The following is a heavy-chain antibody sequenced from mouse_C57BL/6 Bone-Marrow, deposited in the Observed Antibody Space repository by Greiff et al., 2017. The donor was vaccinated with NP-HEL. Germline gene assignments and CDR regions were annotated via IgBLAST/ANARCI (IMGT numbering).Heavy chain of an antibody. CDR2: IYPGSGST. V-gene: IGHV1-55*01. Sequence: QVQLQQPGAELVKPGASVKMSCKASGYTFTSYWITWVKQRPGQGLEWIGDIYPGSGSTNYNEKFKSKATLTVDTSSSTAYIQLSSLTSEDSAVYYCARMGITTVVAYDYWGQGTTLTVSS. J-gene: IGHJ2*01. D-gene: IGHD1-1*01. CDR3: ARMGITTVVAYDY. CDR1: GYTFTSYW.